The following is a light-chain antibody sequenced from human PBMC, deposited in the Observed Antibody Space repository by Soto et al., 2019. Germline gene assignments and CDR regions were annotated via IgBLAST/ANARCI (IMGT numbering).Light chain of an antibody. CDR3: SSYTSSTDYV. CDR2: EVT. V-gene: IGLV2-14*01. Sequence: QSALTQPASVSGSPGQSITISCTGTTSDFGFYNYVSWYQHHPGKAPKLLIYEVTNRHSGVSNRFSGSKSGNTASLTISGLQAEDEADYYCSSYTSSTDYVFGNGTRSPS. J-gene: IGLJ1*01. CDR1: TSDFGFYNY.